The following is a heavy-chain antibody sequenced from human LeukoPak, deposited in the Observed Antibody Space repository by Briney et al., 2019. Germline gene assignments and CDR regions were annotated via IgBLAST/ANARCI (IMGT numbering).Heavy chain of an antibody. D-gene: IGHD3-22*01. CDR3: TRDRVFGYYNDSSGYSVYAFDI. V-gene: IGHV1-2*06. CDR1: GYTFTDYY. CDR2: INPNSGGT. J-gene: IGHJ3*02. Sequence: ASVKVSCKASGYTFTDYYMHWVRQAPGQGLEWMGRINPNSGGTNYAQKFQGRVTMTRDTSISTAYMELSRLRSDDTAVYYCTRDRVFGYYNDSSGYSVYAFDIWGQGTMVTVCS.